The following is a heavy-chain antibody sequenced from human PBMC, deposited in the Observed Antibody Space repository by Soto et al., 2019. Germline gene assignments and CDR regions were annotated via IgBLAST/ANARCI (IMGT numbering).Heavy chain of an antibody. D-gene: IGHD3-22*01. J-gene: IGHJ6*02. CDR1: GGSFSGYY. CDR2: INHSGST. Sequence: PSETLSLTCAVYGGSFSGYYWSWIRQPPGKGLEWIGEINHSGSTNYNPSLKSRVTISVDTSKNQFTLKLSSVTAADTAVYYCARFDGDRDYYYYGMDVWGQGTTVTVSS. CDR3: ARFDGDRDYYYYGMDV. V-gene: IGHV4-34*01.